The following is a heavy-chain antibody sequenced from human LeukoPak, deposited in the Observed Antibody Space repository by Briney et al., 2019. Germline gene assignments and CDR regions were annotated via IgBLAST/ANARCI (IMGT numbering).Heavy chain of an antibody. V-gene: IGHV3-43*01. CDR3: AKGVGATPSYYYMDV. J-gene: IGHJ6*03. CDR1: GFTFDDYT. D-gene: IGHD1-26*01. Sequence: GGSLRLSCAASGFTFDDYTMHCVRQSPGKGLEWVSLISWDGGSTYYADSVKGRFTISRDNSKNSLYLQMNSLRTEDTALYYCAKGVGATPSYYYMDVWGKGTTVTVSS. CDR2: ISWDGGST.